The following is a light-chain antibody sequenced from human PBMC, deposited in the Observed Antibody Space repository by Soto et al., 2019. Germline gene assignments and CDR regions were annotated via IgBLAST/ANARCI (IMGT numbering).Light chain of an antibody. CDR3: SSFTSSNTLV. Sequence: QSVLAQPASVSGSPGQSITISCTGTSSDIGGYSYVSWYQQHPGKAPKLIISEVSNRPSGVSSRLSGSKSGNTASLTISGLQAEDEADYYCSSFTSSNTLVFGGGTKLTVL. J-gene: IGLJ2*01. CDR1: SSDIGGYSY. CDR2: EVS. V-gene: IGLV2-14*01.